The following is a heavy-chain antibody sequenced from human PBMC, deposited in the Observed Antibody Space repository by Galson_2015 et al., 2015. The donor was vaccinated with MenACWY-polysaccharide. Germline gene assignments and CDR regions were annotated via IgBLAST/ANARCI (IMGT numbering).Heavy chain of an antibody. D-gene: IGHD2-15*01. V-gene: IGHV1-8*01. Sequence: SVKVSCKASGYTFTGFHINWVRQATGQGLEWMGWMNPNSGGTGYAQKFQGRVTMTRDTSTSTAYMELNSLSSEDTAVYYCAGVGGSSGALYYYYYYMDVWGEGTTVTVSS. CDR2: MNPNSGGT. CDR1: GYTFTGFH. J-gene: IGHJ6*03. CDR3: AGVGGSSGALYYYYYYMDV.